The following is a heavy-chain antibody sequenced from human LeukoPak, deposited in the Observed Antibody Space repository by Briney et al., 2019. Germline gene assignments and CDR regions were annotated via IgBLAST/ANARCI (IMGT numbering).Heavy chain of an antibody. CDR3: ARHFGSGYYYPYDY. Sequence: ESSETLSLTCAVYGGSFSGYYWSWIRQPPGKGLEWIGEINHSGSTNYNPSLKSRVTISVDTSKNQFSLKLSSVTAADTAVYYCARHFGSGYYYPYDYWGQGTLVTVSS. CDR2: INHSGST. D-gene: IGHD3-22*01. V-gene: IGHV4-34*01. CDR1: GGSFSGYY. J-gene: IGHJ4*02.